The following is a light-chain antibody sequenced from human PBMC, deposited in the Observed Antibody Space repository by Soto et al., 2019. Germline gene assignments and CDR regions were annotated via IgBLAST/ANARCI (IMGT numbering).Light chain of an antibody. V-gene: IGKV1-39*01. CDR1: QSIGNH. J-gene: IGKJ4*01. Sequence: DIQMTQSPSSLSASVGDRVTIPCRASQSIGNHLNWYQQKPGKAPELLIYAASTLQSGVPSRFSGSGSGTDFTLTISCLQSEDFATYYCQQYYSFPLTFGGGTKVDIK. CDR2: AAS. CDR3: QQYYSFPLT.